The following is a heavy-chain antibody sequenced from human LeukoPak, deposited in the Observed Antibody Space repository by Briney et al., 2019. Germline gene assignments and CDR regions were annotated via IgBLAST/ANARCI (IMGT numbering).Heavy chain of an antibody. D-gene: IGHD2-8*01. J-gene: IGHJ4*02. CDR1: GGSISSSTYF. V-gene: IGHV4-61*05. Sequence: PSETLSLTCTVSGGSISSSTYFWGWIRQPPGKGLEWIGYIYYSGSTNYNPSLKSRVTISVDTSKNQFSLKLSSVTAADTAVYYCARGSVYATEWGQGTLVTVSS. CDR3: ARGSVYATE. CDR2: IYYSGST.